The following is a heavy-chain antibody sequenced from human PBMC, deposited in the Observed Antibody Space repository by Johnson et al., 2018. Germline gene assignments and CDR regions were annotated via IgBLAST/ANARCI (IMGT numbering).Heavy chain of an antibody. V-gene: IGHV3-30*03. Sequence: VQLVETGGGVVQPKRSLRLSCAASDLTFSRYEMHWVRQAPGKGLEWMAVISQDGRYKYYADSVKGRITISRENSKKTLYVQMNSLRPEDTAVYYCATGGYRRSGPPDVWGKGTTVTVSS. CDR3: ATGGYRRSGPPDV. D-gene: IGHD1-26*01. CDR1: DLTFSRYE. J-gene: IGHJ6*04. CDR2: ISQDGRYK.